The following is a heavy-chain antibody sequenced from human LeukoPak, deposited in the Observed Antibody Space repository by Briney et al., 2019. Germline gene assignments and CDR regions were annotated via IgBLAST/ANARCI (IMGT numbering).Heavy chain of an antibody. D-gene: IGHD4-17*01. CDR3: ARHYGDYFDY. CDR2: ISYDGSNK. V-gene: IGHV3-30*03. J-gene: IGHJ4*02. CDR1: GFTFSSYG. Sequence: PGRSLSLSCAASGFTFSSYGMHWVRQAPGKGLEWVAVISYDGSNKYYADSVKGRFTISRDNSKNTLYLQMNSLRAEDTAVYYCARHYGDYFDYWGQGTLVTVSS.